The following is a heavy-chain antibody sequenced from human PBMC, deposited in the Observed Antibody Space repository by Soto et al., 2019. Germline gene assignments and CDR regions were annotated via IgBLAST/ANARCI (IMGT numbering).Heavy chain of an antibody. Sequence: EVDLVESGGALAKPGGPLRPPCPNSGFTFSSTTLNWVRQAPGKGLEWVSSISATGSDIYYGDSVMGRFTISRDNAKNSLYLQLNNLRVEDTAVYYCARGYDVVRVPVAIRVGYFDHWGQGTVVTVSS. V-gene: IGHV3-21*01. D-gene: IGHD3-16*01. J-gene: IGHJ4*02. CDR2: ISATGSDI. CDR3: ARGYDVVRVPVAIRVGYFDH. CDR1: GFTFSSTT.